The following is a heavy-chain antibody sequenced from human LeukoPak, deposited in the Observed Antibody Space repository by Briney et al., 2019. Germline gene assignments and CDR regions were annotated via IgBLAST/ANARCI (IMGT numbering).Heavy chain of an antibody. CDR1: GGTFSSYA. V-gene: IGHV1-69*04. Sequence: SVKVSCKASGGTFSSYAISWVRQAPGQGLEWMGRIIPIIGIANYAQKFQGRVTITADKSTSTAYMELSSLRTEDTVVYFCAKDTAPREARRRLCGGDCGCGNWFDPWGQGTLVTVSS. D-gene: IGHD2-21*02. CDR3: AKDTAPREARRRLCGGDCGCGNWFDP. CDR2: IIPIIGIA. J-gene: IGHJ5*02.